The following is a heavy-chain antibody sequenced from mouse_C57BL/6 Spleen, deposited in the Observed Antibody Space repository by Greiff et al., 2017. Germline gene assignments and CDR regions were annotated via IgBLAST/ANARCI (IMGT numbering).Heavy chain of an antibody. CDR3: ASPQDRGYYSILDY. J-gene: IGHJ2*01. CDR2: IDPEDGET. V-gene: IGHV14-2*01. CDR1: GFNIKDYY. Sequence: VQLKESGAELVKPGASVKLSCTASGFNIKDYYMHWVKQRTEQGLEWIGRIDPEDGETKYAPKFQGKATITADTSSNTAYLQLSSLTSDDTAVYYCASPQDRGYYSILDYWGQGTTLTVSS. D-gene: IGHD2-5*01.